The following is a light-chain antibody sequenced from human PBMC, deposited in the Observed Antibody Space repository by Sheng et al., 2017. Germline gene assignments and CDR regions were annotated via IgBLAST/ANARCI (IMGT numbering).Light chain of an antibody. V-gene: IGKV3D-15*03. CDR2: GAS. CDR3: QQYNNWPKT. Sequence: EIVLTQSPATLSLSPGEGVTLSCRASQSISSNLAWYQLKPGQAPRLLIYGASIRATGIPARFSGSGSGTEFTLTISILQSEDFAVYYCQQYNNWPKTFGQGTKLEIK. J-gene: IGKJ2*01. CDR1: QSISSN.